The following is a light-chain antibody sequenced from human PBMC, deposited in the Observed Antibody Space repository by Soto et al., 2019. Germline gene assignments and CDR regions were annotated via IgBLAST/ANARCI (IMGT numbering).Light chain of an antibody. CDR2: GAS. V-gene: IGKV3-20*01. Sequence: EIVLTQSPGTLSLSPGERATLSCRASQSVTSNYLAWYQQKPGQPPRLLVYGASGRPTGIPDRFSGSGSGTDFTLTISRLEPEDFALYYCQQYGSSPYSFGQGTKLEIK. CDR3: QQYGSSPYS. J-gene: IGKJ2*01. CDR1: QSVTSNY.